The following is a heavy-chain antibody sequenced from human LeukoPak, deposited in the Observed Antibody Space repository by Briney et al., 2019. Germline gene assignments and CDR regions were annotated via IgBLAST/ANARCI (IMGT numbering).Heavy chain of an antibody. CDR1: GFTFSNFW. D-gene: IGHD2-8*02. CDR3: ARVDCTGQCCFSGFDY. V-gene: IGHV3-7*01. Sequence: PGGSLRLSCVVSGFTFSNFWMGWVRQPPGKGLEWVANIKPHGSESFYVDSVKGRLTISRDNAKNSLYLQVNSLRAEDTAVYYCARVDCTGQCCFSGFDYWGQGTLVTVSS. J-gene: IGHJ4*02. CDR2: IKPHGSES.